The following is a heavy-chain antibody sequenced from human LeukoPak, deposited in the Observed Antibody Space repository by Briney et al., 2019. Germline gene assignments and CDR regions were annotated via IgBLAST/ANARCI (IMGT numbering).Heavy chain of an antibody. CDR2: IYSGGRT. V-gene: IGHV3-66*01. J-gene: IGHJ4*02. Sequence: PGGSLRLSCAASRFTVSSNYMSWVRQAPGKGLEWVSVIYSGGRTEYAGSVKGRFTISRDNSKNTLYLQMNSLRAEDTAVYYCARDKEGYSGYDYYFDYWGQGTLVTVSS. D-gene: IGHD5-12*01. CDR3: ARDKEGYSGYDYYFDY. CDR1: RFTVSSNY.